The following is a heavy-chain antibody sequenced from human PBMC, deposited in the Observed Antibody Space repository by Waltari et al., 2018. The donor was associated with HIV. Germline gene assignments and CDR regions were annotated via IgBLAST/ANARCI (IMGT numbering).Heavy chain of an antibody. V-gene: IGHV4-39*01. CDR1: GGSISSSSYY. D-gene: IGHD6-6*01. CDR2: IYYSGST. CDR3: ARTVYPVYSSSPYFDY. Sequence: QLQLQESGPRLVKPSETLSLTCPVSGGSISSSSYYWGWIRQPPGKGLEWIGNIYYSGSTYYNPSLKSRVTISVDTSKNQFSLKLNSVTAADTAVYYCARTVYPVYSSSPYFDYWGQGTLVTVSS. J-gene: IGHJ4*02.